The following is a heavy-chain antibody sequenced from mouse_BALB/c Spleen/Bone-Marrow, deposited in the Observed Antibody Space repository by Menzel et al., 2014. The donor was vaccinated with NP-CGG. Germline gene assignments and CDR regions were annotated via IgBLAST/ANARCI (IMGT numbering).Heavy chain of an antibody. CDR1: GYTFTSYW. J-gene: IGHJ2*01. CDR2: IYPGDGDT. Sequence: QVQLKQSGAEPARPGASVKLSCKASGYTFTSYWMQWVKQRPGQGLEWIGAIYPGDGDTRYTQKFKGKATLTADKSSSTAYMQLSSLASEDSAVYYCAREGSSPYYFGYWGQGTTLTVSS. D-gene: IGHD1-1*01. CDR3: AREGSSPYYFGY. V-gene: IGHV1-87*01.